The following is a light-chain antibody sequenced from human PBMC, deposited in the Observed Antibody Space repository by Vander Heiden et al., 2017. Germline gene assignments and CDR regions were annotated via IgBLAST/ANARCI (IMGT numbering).Light chain of an antibody. CDR1: QSISSY. CDR2: AAS. Sequence: DIQMTQSPSSLSASVGDRVTITCRASQSISSYLNWYQQKPGKAPKLLIYAASSLQSGVPSRFSGSGSGTDFSLTISSLQPEDFATYYCQQSDSTPFIFGHGTKVDIK. V-gene: IGKV1-39*01. CDR3: QQSDSTPFI. J-gene: IGKJ3*01.